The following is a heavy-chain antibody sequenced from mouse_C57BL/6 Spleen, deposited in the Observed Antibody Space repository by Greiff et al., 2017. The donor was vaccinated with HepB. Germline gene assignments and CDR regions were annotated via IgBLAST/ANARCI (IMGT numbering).Heavy chain of an antibody. CDR3: VCLGDDFDY. CDR2: IDHEDGAT. CDR1: GFNIKDYY. V-gene: IGHV14-2*01. Sequence: EVQLQQSGAELVKPGASVKLSCTASGFNIKDYYMHWVKQRTEQGLEWIGRIDHEDGATKYAPKFQGMATITAVTSSNTASLQLSSLPSEDTAVEYVVCLGDDFDYWGPGTTLTVSS. J-gene: IGHJ2*01. D-gene: IGHD4-1*01.